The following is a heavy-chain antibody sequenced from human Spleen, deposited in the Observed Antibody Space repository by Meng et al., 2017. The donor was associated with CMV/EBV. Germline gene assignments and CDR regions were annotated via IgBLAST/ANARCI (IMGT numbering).Heavy chain of an antibody. CDR3: ARMYYDESSRGMDV. Sequence: SLKISCAASGFPFSTYEMNWVRQAPGKGLEWVSYISSSGSTIYYADSVKGRFTFSRDNAKNSLYVQMNSLRAKDTAVYYWARMYYDESSRGMDVGGQGATVTVSS. CDR1: GFPFSTYE. J-gene: IGHJ6*02. D-gene: IGHD3-22*01. CDR2: ISSSGSTI. V-gene: IGHV3-48*03.